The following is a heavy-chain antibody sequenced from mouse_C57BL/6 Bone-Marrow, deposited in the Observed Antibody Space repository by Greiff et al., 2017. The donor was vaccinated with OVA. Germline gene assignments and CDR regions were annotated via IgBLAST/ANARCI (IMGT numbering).Heavy chain of an antibody. J-gene: IGHJ3*01. D-gene: IGHD2-3*01. Sequence: EVQLVESGPGLVKPSQSLSLTCSVTGYSITSGYYWNWIRQFPGNKLEWMGYISYDGSNNYNPSLKNRISITRDTSKNQFFLKLNSVTTEDTATYYCARREDGYPAWFAYWGQGTLVTVSA. CDR2: ISYDGSN. CDR3: ARREDGYPAWFAY. V-gene: IGHV3-6*01. CDR1: GYSITSGYY.